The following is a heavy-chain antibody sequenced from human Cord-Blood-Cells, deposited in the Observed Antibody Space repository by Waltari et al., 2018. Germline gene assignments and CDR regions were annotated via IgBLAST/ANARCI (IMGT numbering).Heavy chain of an antibody. J-gene: IGHJ1*01. D-gene: IGHD6-6*01. V-gene: IGHV4-39*01. CDR1: GGSISSSSYY. CDR2: IYYSRRT. Sequence: QLQLQESGPGLVKPSETLSLTCTVSGGSISSSSYYWGWIRQPPGKGLEWIGSIYYSRRTYDNPSRKSRVTISVDTSKNQFSLRLSSVTAADTAVYYCARHFLLGEYSSSSEYFQHWGQGTLVTVSS. CDR3: ARHFLLGEYSSSSEYFQH.